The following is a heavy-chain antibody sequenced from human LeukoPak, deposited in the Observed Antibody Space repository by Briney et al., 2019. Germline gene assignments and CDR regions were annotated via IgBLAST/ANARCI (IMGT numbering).Heavy chain of an antibody. D-gene: IGHD3-10*01. Sequence: SVKVSCKASGGTFSSYAIGWVRQAPGQGLEWMGGIIPIFGTANYAQKFQGRVTMTRNTSISTVYMELSSLRSEDTAVYYCARVVYYGSGSYLFWGQGTLVTVSS. CDR1: GGTFSSYA. CDR3: ARVVYYGSGSYLF. J-gene: IGHJ4*02. V-gene: IGHV1-69*05. CDR2: IIPIFGTA.